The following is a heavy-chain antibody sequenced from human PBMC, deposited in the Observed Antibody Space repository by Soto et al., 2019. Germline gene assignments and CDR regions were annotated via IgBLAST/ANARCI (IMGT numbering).Heavy chain of an antibody. V-gene: IGHV5-51*01. J-gene: IGHJ4*02. D-gene: IGHD6-13*01. CDR1: GYSFTSYW. CDR2: IYPGDTDT. CDR3: ARPSSSWYSHFDY. Sequence: GESLKISCKGSGYSFTSYWIGWVRQMPGKGLEWMGIIYPGDTDTRYSPSFQGQVTISADKSISTAYLQWSSLKASDTAMYYCARPSSSWYSHFDYWGQGTLVTVSS.